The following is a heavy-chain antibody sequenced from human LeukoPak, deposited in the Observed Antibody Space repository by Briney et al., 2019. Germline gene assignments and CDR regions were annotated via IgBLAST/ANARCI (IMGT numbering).Heavy chain of an antibody. V-gene: IGHV3-23*01. CDR3: AKEDRGALVLNPNYYCHGLDV. J-gene: IGHJ6*02. D-gene: IGHD6-13*01. Sequence: GGSLRLSCAASVFTFSTDAMAWGRQAPGKGLEWVSVISVSGRDTYYADSVKGRFTISRDTSKTTLFLQMNSLRAEDTAIYYCAKEDRGALVLNPNYYCHGLDVWGQGTTVTVSS. CDR1: VFTFSTDA. CDR2: ISVSGRDT.